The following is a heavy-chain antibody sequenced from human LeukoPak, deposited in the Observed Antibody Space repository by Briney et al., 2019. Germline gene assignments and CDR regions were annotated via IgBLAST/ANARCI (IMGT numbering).Heavy chain of an antibody. V-gene: IGHV3-53*01. CDR2: IYSGGST. CDR1: GFTVSSNY. Sequence: GGSLRLSCAASGFTVSSNYMSWVRQPPGKGLEWVSVIYSGGSTYYAKSVKGRFTISRDNSKNTLYLQMNSLRAEDTAVYYCAGGGDWKYFHYWGQGALVTVSS. CDR3: AGGGDWKYFHY. J-gene: IGHJ4*02. D-gene: IGHD2-21*02.